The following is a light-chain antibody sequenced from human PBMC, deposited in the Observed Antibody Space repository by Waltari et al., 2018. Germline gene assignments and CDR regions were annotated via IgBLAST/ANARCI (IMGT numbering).Light chain of an antibody. CDR3: QQYYSSPPAWT. CDR1: QGISSA. V-gene: IGKV1-13*02. Sequence: AIQLTQSPSSLAASVGDRVTITCRASQGISSAVAWYQQKPGKVPNLLIYDASRLERGVPSRFSGSTSGTDFTLTISSLQPEDFATYYCQQYYSSPPAWTFGQGTKVEIK. CDR2: DAS. J-gene: IGKJ1*01.